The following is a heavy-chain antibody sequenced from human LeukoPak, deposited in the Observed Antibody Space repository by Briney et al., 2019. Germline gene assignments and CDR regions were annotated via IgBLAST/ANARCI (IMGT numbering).Heavy chain of an antibody. V-gene: IGHV3-30*03. CDR2: ISYDGSDK. D-gene: IGHD5-12*01. J-gene: IGHJ4*02. CDR3: ARDIFRVATIDY. Sequence: GGSLRLSCAASGFTFDNYGMHWVRQAPGKGLEWVAIISYDGSDKYYADSVKGRFTISRDNAKNSLCLQMNSLRAEDTAVYYCARDIFRVATIDYWGQGTLVTVSS. CDR1: GFTFDNYG.